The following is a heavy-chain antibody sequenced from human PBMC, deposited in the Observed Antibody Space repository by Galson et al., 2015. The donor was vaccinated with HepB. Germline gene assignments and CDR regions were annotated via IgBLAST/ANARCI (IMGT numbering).Heavy chain of an antibody. CDR3: ARDAKSFYDSGGHYRFDF. CDR1: GGTFRSFA. Sequence: SVKVSCKASGGTFRSFAINWVRQAPGQGLEWMGGITPMFGTANYAQKFLGRVTITADESTSTAYVEVSSLRSDDTAVYYCARDAKSFYDSGGHYRFDFWGQGTLVTVSS. J-gene: IGHJ4*02. CDR2: ITPMFGTA. D-gene: IGHD3-22*01. V-gene: IGHV1-69*13.